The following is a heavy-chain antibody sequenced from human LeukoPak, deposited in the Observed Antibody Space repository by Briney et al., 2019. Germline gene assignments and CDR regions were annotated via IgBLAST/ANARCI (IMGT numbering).Heavy chain of an antibody. CDR1: GGSISSSSYY. J-gene: IGHJ4*02. CDR3: ARLWGYGDYFYFDY. D-gene: IGHD4-17*01. Sequence: SETLSLTCTVSGGSISSSSYYWGWIRQPPGKGLEWIGSIYYSGSTYYNPSLKSRVTISVDTSKNQFSLKLSSVTAADTAVYYCARLWGYGDYFYFDYWGQGTLVTVSS. CDR2: IYYSGST. V-gene: IGHV4-39*07.